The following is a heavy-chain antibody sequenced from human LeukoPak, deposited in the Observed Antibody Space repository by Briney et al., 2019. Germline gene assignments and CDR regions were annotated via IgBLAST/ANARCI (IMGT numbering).Heavy chain of an antibody. J-gene: IGHJ4*02. V-gene: IGHV1-2*06. Sequence: ASVTVSCKASGYTFTGYYMHWVRQAPGQGLEWMGRINPNSGGTNYAQKFQGRVTMTRDTSISTAYMELSRLRSDDTAVYYCARVGLAYCGGDCTNLFDYWGQGTLVTVSS. D-gene: IGHD2-21*02. CDR3: ARVGLAYCGGDCTNLFDY. CDR1: GYTFTGYY. CDR2: INPNSGGT.